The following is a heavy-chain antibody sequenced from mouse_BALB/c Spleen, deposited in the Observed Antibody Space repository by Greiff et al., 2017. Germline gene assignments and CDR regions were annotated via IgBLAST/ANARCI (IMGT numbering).Heavy chain of an antibody. D-gene: IGHD2-3*01. CDR3: ARGWLLRGFDY. J-gene: IGHJ2*01. Sequence: QVQLQQSAAELARPGASVKMSCKASGYTFTSYTMHWVKQRPGQGLEWIGYINPSSGYTEYNQKFKDKTTLTADKSSSTAYMQLSSLTSEDSAVYYCARGWLLRGFDYWGQGTTLTVSS. V-gene: IGHV1-4*02. CDR1: GYTFTSYT. CDR2: INPSSGYT.